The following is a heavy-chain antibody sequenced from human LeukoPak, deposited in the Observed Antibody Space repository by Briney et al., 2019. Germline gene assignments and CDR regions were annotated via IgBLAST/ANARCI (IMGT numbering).Heavy chain of an antibody. D-gene: IGHD6-25*01. CDR3: ARDRAAFPGHPYYMDV. CDR2: ISGSGSTI. Sequence: PGGSLRLSCAASGFTFSDYYMSWIRQAPGKGLEWVSYISGSGSTIYYADSVKGRFTISRDNAKNSLYLQMNSLRAEDTAVYYCARDRAAFPGHPYYMDVWGKGTTVTVSS. J-gene: IGHJ6*03. CDR1: GFTFSDYY. V-gene: IGHV3-11*04.